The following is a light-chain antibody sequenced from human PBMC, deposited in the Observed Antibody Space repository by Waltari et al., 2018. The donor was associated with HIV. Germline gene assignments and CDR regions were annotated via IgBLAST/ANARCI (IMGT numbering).Light chain of an antibody. V-gene: IGLV2-23*02. J-gene: IGLJ2*01. Sequence: QSALTQPASVSGSPGQSLTISCTGTTSDIGTYAFVSWYQQHPGKPPKLIIFEVSERPSGVSDRFSGSKSGNTASLTISELQPDDEADYYCCSFAASTALLFGGRTRLTVL. CDR1: TSDIGTYAF. CDR3: CSFAASTALL. CDR2: EVS.